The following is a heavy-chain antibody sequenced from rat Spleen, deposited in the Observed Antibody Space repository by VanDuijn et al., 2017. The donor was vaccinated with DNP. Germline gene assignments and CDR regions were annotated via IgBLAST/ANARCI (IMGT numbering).Heavy chain of an antibody. J-gene: IGHJ2*01. CDR2: ISYDGSST. V-gene: IGHV5-7*01. Sequence: EVQLMESGGGLVQPGRSLKLSGAASGFTFSDYNMAWVRQAPKKGLEWVATISYDGSSTYYRDSVKGRFTISRDNAKSTLYLQMDSLRSEDTATYYCARWGGDYFDYWGQGVMVTVSS. CDR3: ARWGGDYFDY. CDR1: GFTFSDYN.